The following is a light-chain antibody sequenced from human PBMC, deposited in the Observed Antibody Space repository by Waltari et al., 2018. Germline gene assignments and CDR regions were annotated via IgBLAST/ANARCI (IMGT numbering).Light chain of an antibody. Sequence: QMTQSPSSLSASVGDRVTITCRASQYISTYLNWYQQKPGKAPKLLIYSTSNLESGDPSRFSGSGSGTDFTLTISSLQPEDFATYYCQQSYSTPLYTFGQGTQLEIK. CDR2: STS. CDR1: QYISTY. V-gene: IGKV1-39*01. CDR3: QQSYSTPLYT. J-gene: IGKJ2*01.